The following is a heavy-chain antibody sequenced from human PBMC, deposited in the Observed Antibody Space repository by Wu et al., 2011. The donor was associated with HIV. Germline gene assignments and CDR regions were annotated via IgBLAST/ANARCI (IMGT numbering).Heavy chain of an antibody. CDR3: ARVSVILGDVFDI. V-gene: IGHV1-2*02. Sequence: QVQLVQSGAEVKKPGASVEVSCKASGYSFIDYYMHWVRQAPGQGLEWMGWINPNSGGTNYAQTFQGRVSMTRDTSISTAYMELSRLRSDDTAVYYCARVSVILGDVFDIWGQGTMVTVSS. D-gene: IGHD2-15*01. CDR2: INPNSGGT. J-gene: IGHJ3*02. CDR1: GYSFIDYY.